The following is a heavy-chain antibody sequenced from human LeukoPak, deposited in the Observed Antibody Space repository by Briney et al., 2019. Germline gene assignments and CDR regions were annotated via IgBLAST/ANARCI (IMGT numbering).Heavy chain of an antibody. CDR1: KYTFTDYY. D-gene: IGHD6-13*01. J-gene: IGHJ4*02. V-gene: IGHV1-2*02. CDR3: ARGALIVAAHGYFFDY. CDR2: INPNSGVT. Sequence: ASVKVSCKASKYTFTDYYLHWVRQAPGQGLEWMGWINPNSGVTNYAQNFQGSVIMTSDTSTGTAYMELSNLKSDDTAVFYCARGALIVAAHGYFFDYWGQGTLVTVSS.